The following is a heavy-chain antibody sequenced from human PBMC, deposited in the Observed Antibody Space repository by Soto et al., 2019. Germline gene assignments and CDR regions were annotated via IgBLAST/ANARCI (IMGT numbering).Heavy chain of an antibody. CDR1: GFTFSSYG. D-gene: IGHD5-18*01. CDR3: AKEPTIQLWLHYFDY. Sequence: GESLRLSCAASGFTFSSYGMHWVRQAPGKGLEWLAFISHNGSNTYYADSVKGRFTISRDNSKNTLYLQMNSLRAEDTAVFYCAKEPTIQLWLHYFDYWGQGTLVPVSS. V-gene: IGHV3-30*18. J-gene: IGHJ4*02. CDR2: ISHNGSNT.